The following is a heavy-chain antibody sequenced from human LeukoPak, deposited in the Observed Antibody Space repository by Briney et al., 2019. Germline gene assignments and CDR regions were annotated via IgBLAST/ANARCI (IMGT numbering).Heavy chain of an antibody. D-gene: IGHD4-17*01. CDR3: ATENYGQSDN. Sequence: GGSLRLSCAASGFTFSHYYMSWIRQAPGKGLEWVSYIGPRSRYTGHVDSVKGPFTISRDNARNSLYLQMSSLRAEDTAVYYCATENYGQSDNWGQGTLVTVSS. V-gene: IGHV3-11*05. J-gene: IGHJ4*02. CDR2: IGPRSRYT. CDR1: GFTFSHYY.